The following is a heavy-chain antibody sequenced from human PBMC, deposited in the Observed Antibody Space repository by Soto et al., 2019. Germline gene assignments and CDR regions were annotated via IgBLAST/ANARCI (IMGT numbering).Heavy chain of an antibody. CDR3: AKNRLDNDFWSGYDAFDI. CDR2: ISGSGGST. J-gene: IGHJ3*02. V-gene: IGHV3-23*01. D-gene: IGHD3-3*01. Sequence: GGSLRLSCAASGFTFSSYAMSWVRQAPGKGLEWVSAISGSGGSTYYADSVKGRFTISRDNSKNTLYLQMNTLRAEDTYVYYCAKNRLDNDFWSGYDAFDIWGQGTMVTVSS. CDR1: GFTFSSYA.